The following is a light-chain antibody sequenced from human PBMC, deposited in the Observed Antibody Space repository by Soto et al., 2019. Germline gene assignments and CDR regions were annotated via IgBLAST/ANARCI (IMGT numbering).Light chain of an antibody. J-gene: IGKJ1*01. CDR1: QSISSW. CDR2: DAS. CDR3: QQYNSYSWT. Sequence: DIQMTQSPSTLSASVGDRVTITCRASQSISSWLAWDPQKPGKAPKLLIYDASSLESGVPSRFSGSGSGTEFTLTISSLQPDDFATYYCQQYNSYSWTFGQGTKVEIK. V-gene: IGKV1-5*01.